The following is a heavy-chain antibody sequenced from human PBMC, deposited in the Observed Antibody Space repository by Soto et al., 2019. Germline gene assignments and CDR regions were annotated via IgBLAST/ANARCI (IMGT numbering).Heavy chain of an antibody. Sequence: PSQTLSLTCAISGDSVSSDSATWNWIRQSPSRGLEWLGRTYHRSKWYNEYAVSMKGRITINPDTSKNKFSLQLNSVTPEETAVYYCARGRDGVEQPWFDPWGQVTLVTVSS. J-gene: IGHJ5*02. CDR3: ARGRDGVEQPWFDP. D-gene: IGHD3-3*01. CDR2: TYHRSKWYN. V-gene: IGHV6-1*01. CDR1: GDSVSSDSAT.